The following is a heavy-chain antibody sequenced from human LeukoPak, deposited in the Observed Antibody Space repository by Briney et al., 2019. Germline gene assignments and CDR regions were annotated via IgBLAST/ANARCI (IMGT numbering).Heavy chain of an antibody. CDR1: GGSIRSYF. V-gene: IGHV4-4*07. J-gene: IGHJ4*02. Sequence: SETLSLTCTVSGGSIRSYFWSWIRQPARKGLEWIGRIYTSGSTDSNPPPKSRVTMSVDTSKNQFSLKLTSVTAADTAVYYCATDGDYYDSGTYSGHWGQGTLVTVSS. CDR2: IYTSGST. CDR3: ATDGDYYDSGTYSGH. D-gene: IGHD3-10*01.